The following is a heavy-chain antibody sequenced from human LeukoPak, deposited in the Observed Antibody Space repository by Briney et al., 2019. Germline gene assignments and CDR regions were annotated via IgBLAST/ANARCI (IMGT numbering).Heavy chain of an antibody. CDR2: ICSGGGGI. CDR1: GFTFSTYT. V-gene: IGHV3-23*01. D-gene: IGHD7-27*01. Sequence: PGGSLRLSCAASGFTFSTYTMYWVRHPPGKRLEWVSIICSGGGGIHYADSVKGRFTISRDNSKNALYLQMNSLRVEDTAVYYCAIDPNWGTHSWGQGVLVTVSS. CDR3: AIDPNWGTHS. J-gene: IGHJ4*02.